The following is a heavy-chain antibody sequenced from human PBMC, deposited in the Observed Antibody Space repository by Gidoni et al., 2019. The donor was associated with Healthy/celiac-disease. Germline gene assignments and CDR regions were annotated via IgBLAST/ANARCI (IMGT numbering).Heavy chain of an antibody. CDR1: GFTSSNAW. CDR3: TTDLEGYSSGWYPMGY. V-gene: IGHV3-15*01. D-gene: IGHD6-19*01. J-gene: IGHJ4*02. CDR2: IRSKTDGRTT. Sequence: SCAASGFTSSNAWMSWVRQATGKGLEWGGRIRSKTDGRTTDSAAHVKGRFTISRDDSKNTLYLQMNSLKTEDTAVYYCTTDLEGYSSGWYPMGYWGQGTLVTVSS.